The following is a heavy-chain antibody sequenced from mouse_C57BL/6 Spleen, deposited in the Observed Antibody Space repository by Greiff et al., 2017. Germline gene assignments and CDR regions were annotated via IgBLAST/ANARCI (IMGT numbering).Heavy chain of an antibody. CDR3: ARDFYYGNPYAMDY. CDR2: IHPNSGST. J-gene: IGHJ4*01. Sequence: VQLQQSGAELVKPGASVKLSCKASGYTFTSYWMHWVKQRPGQGLEWIGMIHPNSGSTNYNEKFKSKATLTVDKSSSTAYMQLSSLTSEDSAVYYCARDFYYGNPYAMDYWGQGTSVTVSS. D-gene: IGHD1-1*01. V-gene: IGHV1-64*01. CDR1: GYTFTSYW.